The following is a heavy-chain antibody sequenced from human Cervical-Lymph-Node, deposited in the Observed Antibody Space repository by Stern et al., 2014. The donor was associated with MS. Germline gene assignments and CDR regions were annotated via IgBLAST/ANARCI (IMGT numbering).Heavy chain of an antibody. Sequence: MQLLESGGGLVKPGGSLRLSCAASGFTFSNARMYWVRQAPGQGLEWVGRIKSETDGGTTDYAAPVKGRFTISRDDSKNTLYLQMNSLKTEDTAVYYCTTHKGYPDYWGQGTLVTVSS. CDR3: TTHKGYPDY. D-gene: IGHD5-18*01. J-gene: IGHJ4*02. V-gene: IGHV3-15*01. CDR2: IKSETDGGTT. CDR1: GFTFSNAR.